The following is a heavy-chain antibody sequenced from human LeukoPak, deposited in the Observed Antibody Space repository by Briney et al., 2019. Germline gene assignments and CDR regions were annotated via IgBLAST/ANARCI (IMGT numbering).Heavy chain of an antibody. CDR1: GFTFSSYA. CDR3: AKDSSGWYGKYYYYYYGMDV. Sequence: PGGSLRLSCAASGFTFSSYAMHWVRQAPGKGLEWVAVISYDGSNKYYADSVKGRFTISRDNSKNTLYLQMNSLRAEDTAVYYCAKDSSGWYGKYYYYYYGMDVWGQGTTVTVSS. D-gene: IGHD6-19*01. J-gene: IGHJ6*02. CDR2: ISYDGSNK. V-gene: IGHV3-30*04.